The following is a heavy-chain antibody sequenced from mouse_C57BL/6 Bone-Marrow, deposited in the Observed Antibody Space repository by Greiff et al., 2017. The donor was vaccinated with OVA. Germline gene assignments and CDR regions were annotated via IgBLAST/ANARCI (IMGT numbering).Heavy chain of an antibody. V-gene: IGHV1-81*01. CDR1: GYTFTSYG. CDR3: ARGEGDYFDY. Sequence: QVQLQQSGAELARPGASVKLSCKASGYTFTSYGISWVKQRTGQGLEWIGEIYPRSGNTYYTEKLKGKATLTADKSSSTAYMELRSLTSEDSAVYFCARGEGDYFDYWGQGTTLTVSS. CDR2: IYPRSGNT. J-gene: IGHJ2*01.